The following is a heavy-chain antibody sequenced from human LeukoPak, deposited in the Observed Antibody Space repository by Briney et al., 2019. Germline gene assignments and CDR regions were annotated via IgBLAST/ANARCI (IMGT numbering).Heavy chain of an antibody. Sequence: GGSLRLSCTASGFTFGDYPMSWVRQASGKGLEWVAAISSSDGNSKYYADSVKGRFTISRDNSKNTVYLQMNSLRADDTAVYYCAKWSGNRPLYYFDYWGQGTLVTVSS. J-gene: IGHJ4*02. CDR1: GFTFGDYP. D-gene: IGHD3-3*01. CDR3: AKWSGNRPLYYFDY. CDR2: ISSSDGNSK. V-gene: IGHV3-30-3*02.